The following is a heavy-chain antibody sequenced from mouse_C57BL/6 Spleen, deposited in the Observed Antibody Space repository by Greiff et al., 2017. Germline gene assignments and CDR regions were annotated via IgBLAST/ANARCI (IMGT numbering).Heavy chain of an antibody. V-gene: IGHV1-50*01. CDR2: IDPSDSYT. J-gene: IGHJ2*01. CDR1: GYTFTSYW. CDR3: ARKENY. Sequence: QVQLQQPGAELVKPGASVKLSCKASGYTFTSYWMQWVKQRPGQGLEWIGEIDPSDSYTNYNQKFKGKATLTVDTSSSTAYMQLSSLTSEDSAVYYCARKENYWGQGTTLKVSS.